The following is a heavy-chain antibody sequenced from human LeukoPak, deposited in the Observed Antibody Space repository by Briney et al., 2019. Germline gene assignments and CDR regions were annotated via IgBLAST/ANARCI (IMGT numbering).Heavy chain of an antibody. J-gene: IGHJ4*02. Sequence: ASVNGSCKASGYTFTGYDMHWVRQAPGQGLEWLGWINPNSGGASYAQRFQGRVTMTRDTSSSTAYMEVNSLRSDDTAVYYCVVAGTTFHYLDYWGPGSLVTVSS. D-gene: IGHD6-19*01. CDR2: INPNSGGA. CDR1: GYTFTGYD. V-gene: IGHV1-2*02. CDR3: VVAGTTFHYLDY.